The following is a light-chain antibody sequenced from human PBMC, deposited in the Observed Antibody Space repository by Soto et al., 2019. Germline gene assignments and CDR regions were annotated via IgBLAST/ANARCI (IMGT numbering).Light chain of an antibody. V-gene: IGLV1-44*01. CDR3: AAWDDSLNGRV. J-gene: IGLJ1*01. CDR2: SNN. CDR1: SSNIGSNT. Sequence: QSALTQPPSASGTPGQRVTISCSGSSSNIGSNTVNWYQQLPGTAPKLLIHSNNQRPSGVPDRFSGSKSGTSASLAISGLQSEDEADYYCAAWDDSLNGRVFGTGTKLTVL.